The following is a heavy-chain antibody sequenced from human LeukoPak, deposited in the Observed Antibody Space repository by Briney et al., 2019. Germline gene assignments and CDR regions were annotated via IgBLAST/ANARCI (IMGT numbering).Heavy chain of an antibody. CDR3: AIPRRYYYVN. J-gene: IGHJ4*02. CDR2: ISGSGGST. CDR1: GFTFSSYA. D-gene: IGHD3-10*02. V-gene: IGHV3-23*01. Sequence: GGSLRLSCAASGFTFSSYAMSWVRQAPGKGLEWVSAISGSGGSTYYADSVKGRFAISRDNSKNTLYLQMNSLRAEDTAVYYRAIPRRYYYVNWGQGTLVTVSS.